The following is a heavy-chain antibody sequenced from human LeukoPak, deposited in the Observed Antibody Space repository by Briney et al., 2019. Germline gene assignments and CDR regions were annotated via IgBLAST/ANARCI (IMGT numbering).Heavy chain of an antibody. CDR1: GGSINSGDYY. CDR2: IYYSGNT. V-gene: IGHV4-30-4*02. J-gene: IGHJ3*02. CDR3: ARGYYDFWSGYEIDAFDI. Sequence: SETLSLTCTVSGGSINSGDYYWSWIRQSPGKGLEWIGYIYYSGNTYYNPSLKSRVTISVDTSKNQFSLKLSSVTAADTAVYYCARGYYDFWSGYEIDAFDIWGQGTMVTVSS. D-gene: IGHD3-3*01.